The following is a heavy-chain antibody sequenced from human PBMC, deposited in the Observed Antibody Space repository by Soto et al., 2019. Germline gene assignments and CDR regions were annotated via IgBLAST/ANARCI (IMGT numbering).Heavy chain of an antibody. J-gene: IGHJ3*02. CDR3: ARDRCISTSCEGDAFDI. Sequence: QVQLVQSGAEVKKPGASVKVSCKASGYTFTSYGISWVRQAPGQGLEWMGWISAYNGNTNYAQKLQGRVTMTTDTSTSTAYMELRSLRSDDTAVYDCARDRCISTSCEGDAFDIWGQGTMVTVSS. V-gene: IGHV1-18*01. CDR1: GYTFTSYG. CDR2: ISAYNGNT. D-gene: IGHD2-2*01.